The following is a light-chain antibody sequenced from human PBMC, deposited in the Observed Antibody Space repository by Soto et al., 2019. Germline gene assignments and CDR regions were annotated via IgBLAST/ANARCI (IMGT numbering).Light chain of an antibody. CDR3: AAWDDSLSGPWV. V-gene: IGLV3-21*02. Sequence: SYELTQPPSMSVAPGQTARITCGGDNIGSKSLHWYQQKPGQAPVLVVYDDTDRPSGIPERFSGSNSANTATLTISRVEGGDEADYYCAAWDDSLSGPWVFGGGTKLTVL. CDR1: NIGSKS. J-gene: IGLJ3*02. CDR2: DDT.